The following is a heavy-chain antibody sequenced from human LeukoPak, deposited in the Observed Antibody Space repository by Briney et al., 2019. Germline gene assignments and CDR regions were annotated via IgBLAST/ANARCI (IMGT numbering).Heavy chain of an antibody. D-gene: IGHD5-18*01. Sequence: GGSLRLTCAASGFTFDDYAMHWVRQAPGKGLEWVSGISWNSGSIGYADSVKGRFTISRDNAKNSLYLQMNSLRAEDMALYYCAKGDTAMVRGASDYWGQGTLVTVSS. J-gene: IGHJ4*02. V-gene: IGHV3-9*03. CDR3: AKGDTAMVRGASDY. CDR1: GFTFDDYA. CDR2: ISWNSGSI.